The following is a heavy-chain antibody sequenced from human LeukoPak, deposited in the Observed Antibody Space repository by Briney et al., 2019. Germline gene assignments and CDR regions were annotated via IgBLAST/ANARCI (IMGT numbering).Heavy chain of an antibody. D-gene: IGHD6-13*01. CDR3: ARGGAAAGTPPTGY. Sequence: GGSLRLSCAASGFTFSSYSMNWVRQAPGKGPEWVSSISSSSSYIYYADSVKGRFTISRDNAKNSLYLQMNSLRAEDTAVYYCARGGAAAGTPPTGYWGQGTLVTVSS. J-gene: IGHJ4*02. V-gene: IGHV3-21*01. CDR1: GFTFSSYS. CDR2: ISSSSSYI.